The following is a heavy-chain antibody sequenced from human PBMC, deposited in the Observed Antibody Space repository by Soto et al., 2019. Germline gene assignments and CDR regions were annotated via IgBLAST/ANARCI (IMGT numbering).Heavy chain of an antibody. Sequence: GGSLRLSCAASGFTFSSYWMHWVRQAPGKGLVWVSRINSDGSSTSYAGSVKGRFTISRDNAKNTLYLQMNSLRAEDTAVYYCARGPYYDFWSGYYTEYFQHWGQGTLVTVSS. CDR1: GFTFSSYW. D-gene: IGHD3-3*01. V-gene: IGHV3-74*01. CDR3: ARGPYYDFWSGYYTEYFQH. J-gene: IGHJ1*01. CDR2: INSDGSST.